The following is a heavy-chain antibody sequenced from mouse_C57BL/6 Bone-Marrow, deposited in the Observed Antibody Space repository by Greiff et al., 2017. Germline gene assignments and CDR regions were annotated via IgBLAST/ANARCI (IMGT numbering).Heavy chain of an antibody. D-gene: IGHD2-4*01. CDR1: GYTFTSYW. J-gene: IGHJ4*01. V-gene: IGHV1-53*01. CDR2: INPSNGGT. Sequence: QVQLQQPGTELVKPGASVKLSCKASGYTFTSYWMHWVKQRPGQGLEWIGNINPSNGGTNYNEKFKSKATLTVDKSSSTAYMQLSSLTSEDSAVYDCASLGDCDSSRYDAMDYWGRGTSVTVSS. CDR3: ASLGDCDSSRYDAMDY.